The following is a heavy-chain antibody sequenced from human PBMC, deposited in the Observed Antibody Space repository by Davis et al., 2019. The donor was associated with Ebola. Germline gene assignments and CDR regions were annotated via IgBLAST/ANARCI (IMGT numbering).Heavy chain of an antibody. CDR1: GFTVSSNY. Sequence: PGGSLRLSCAASGFTVSSNYMSWVRQAPGKGLEWVSVIYSGGRTYYADSVKGRFTISRDNSKNTLYLQMNSLRAEDTAVYYCARDRYSSSSPWFDPWGQGTPVTVSS. D-gene: IGHD6-6*01. CDR2: IYSGGRT. CDR3: ARDRYSSSSPWFDP. V-gene: IGHV3-53*01. J-gene: IGHJ5*02.